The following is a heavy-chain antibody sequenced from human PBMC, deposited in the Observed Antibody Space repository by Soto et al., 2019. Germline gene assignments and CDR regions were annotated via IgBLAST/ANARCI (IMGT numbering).Heavy chain of an antibody. CDR1: GFTFSSYA. CDR2: ISYDGSNK. D-gene: IGHD1-26*01. V-gene: IGHV3-30-3*01. CDR3: ARDAVDGIVGATPSSEGVYDY. Sequence: QVQLVESGGGVVQPGRSLRLSCAASGFTFSSYAMHWVRQAPGKGLEWVAVISYDGSNKYYADSVKGRFPISRDNSKNTLYLQMISLRAEDTAVDYCARDAVDGIVGATPSSEGVYDYWGQGTLVTVSS. J-gene: IGHJ4*02.